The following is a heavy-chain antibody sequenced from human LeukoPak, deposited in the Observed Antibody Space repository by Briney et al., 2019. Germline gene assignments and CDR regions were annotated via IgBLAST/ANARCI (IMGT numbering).Heavy chain of an antibody. J-gene: IGHJ4*02. V-gene: IGHV4-39*01. D-gene: IGHD3-16*01. CDR1: GGSISGSSYY. Sequence: PSETLSLTCTVSGGSISGSSYYWGWIRQPPGKGLEWIGSIYYSGSTYYNPSLKSRVTISVDTSKNQFSLKLNSVTATDTAVYYCARRYGPWGQGTLVTVSS. CDR3: ARRYGP. CDR2: IYYSGST.